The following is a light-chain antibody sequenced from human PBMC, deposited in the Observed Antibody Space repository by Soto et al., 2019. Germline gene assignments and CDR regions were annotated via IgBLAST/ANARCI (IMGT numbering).Light chain of an antibody. V-gene: IGKV3-20*01. CDR1: QSVSSSY. J-gene: IGKJ1*01. CDR3: QQYGNSPP. Sequence: EIVLTQSPGTLSLSPGERATLSCRASQSVSSSYLAWYQQEPGQAPRLLIYGASSSATGIPDRFSGSGSGTDFTLTISRLEPEDFAVYYCQQYGNSPPFGQGTKVEIK. CDR2: GAS.